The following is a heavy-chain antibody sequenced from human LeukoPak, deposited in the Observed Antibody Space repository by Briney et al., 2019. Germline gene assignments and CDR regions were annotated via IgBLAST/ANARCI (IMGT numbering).Heavy chain of an antibody. Sequence: GGSLRLSCAASGFTFSSYAMSWVRHAPGKGLEWVSAISGSGGSTYYADSVKGRFTISRDNSKNTLYLQMNSLRAEDTAVYYCAKDLRVIVVVITALDYWGQGTLVTVSS. CDR1: GFTFSSYA. CDR2: ISGSGGST. CDR3: AKDLRVIVVVITALDY. D-gene: IGHD3-22*01. J-gene: IGHJ4*02. V-gene: IGHV3-23*01.